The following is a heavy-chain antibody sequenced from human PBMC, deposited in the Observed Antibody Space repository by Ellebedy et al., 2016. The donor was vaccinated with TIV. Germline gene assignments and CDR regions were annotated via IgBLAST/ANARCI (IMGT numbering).Heavy chain of an antibody. CDR2: VNGDGTTT. J-gene: IGHJ5*02. V-gene: IGHV3-74*01. CDR1: GFNFSPFW. Sequence: PGGSLRLSCAASGFNFSPFWMHWVRQAPGKGLAWVSHVNGDGTTTVYADSVKGRFIISRDNDRNSVYLQVNSLRVEDTAVYYCSSSWSGNSWVDPWGQGTLVSVS. CDR3: SSSWSGNSWVDP. D-gene: IGHD3-3*01.